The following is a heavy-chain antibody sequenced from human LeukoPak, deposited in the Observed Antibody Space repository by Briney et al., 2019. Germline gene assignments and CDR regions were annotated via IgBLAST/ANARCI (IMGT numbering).Heavy chain of an antibody. CDR1: GFTFSSYA. V-gene: IGHV3-23*01. D-gene: IGHD4-17*01. Sequence: GGSLRLSCAASGFTFSSYAMSWVRQAPGKGLEWVSAISGSGGSTYYADSVKGRFTISRDNAKNSLYLQMNSLRAEDTAVYYCARETTVTEEFDYWGQGTLVTVSS. J-gene: IGHJ4*02. CDR3: ARETTVTEEFDY. CDR2: ISGSGGST.